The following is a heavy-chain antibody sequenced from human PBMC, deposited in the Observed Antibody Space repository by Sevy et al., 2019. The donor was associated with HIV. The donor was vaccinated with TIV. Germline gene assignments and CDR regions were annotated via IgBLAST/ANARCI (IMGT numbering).Heavy chain of an antibody. Sequence: GGSLRLSCAASGFTFDDYAMHWVRQAPGKGLQWVSGISCNSGSIGYADSVKGRLTISSDNAKNSLYLQMNSLRAEDTALYYCAKAHGIAARLGGAFDFWGQRTMVTVS. D-gene: IGHD6-6*01. CDR2: ISCNSGSI. V-gene: IGHV3-9*01. CDR1: GFTFDDYA. J-gene: IGHJ3*01. CDR3: AKAHGIAARLGGAFDF.